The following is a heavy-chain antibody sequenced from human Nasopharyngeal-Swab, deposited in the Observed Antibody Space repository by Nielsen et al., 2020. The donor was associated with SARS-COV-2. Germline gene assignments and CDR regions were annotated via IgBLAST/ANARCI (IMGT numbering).Heavy chain of an antibody. CDR3: ARDRIVGATGLDY. CDR2: ISGSGGST. Sequence: GESLKISCAASGFTFSSYAMSWVRQAPGKGLEWVSAISGSGGSTYYADSVKGRFTISRDNSKNTLYLQMNSLRAEDTAVYYCARDRIVGATGLDYWGQGTLVTVSS. J-gene: IGHJ4*02. D-gene: IGHD1-26*01. V-gene: IGHV3-23*01. CDR1: GFTFSSYA.